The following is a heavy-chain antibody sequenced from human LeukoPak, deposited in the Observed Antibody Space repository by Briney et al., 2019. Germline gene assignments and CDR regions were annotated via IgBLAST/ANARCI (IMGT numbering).Heavy chain of an antibody. CDR2: ISGSGGST. J-gene: IGHJ4*02. CDR3: AKGDIVVVPAATFDY. D-gene: IGHD2-2*01. V-gene: IGHV3-23*01. CDR1: GFTFSSYA. Sequence: GGSLRLSCAASGFTFSSYAMSWVRQAPGKGLEWVSAISGSGGSTYYADSVKGRFTISRDDSKNTLYLQMNSLRAEDTAVYYCAKGDIVVVPAATFDYWGQGTLVTVSS.